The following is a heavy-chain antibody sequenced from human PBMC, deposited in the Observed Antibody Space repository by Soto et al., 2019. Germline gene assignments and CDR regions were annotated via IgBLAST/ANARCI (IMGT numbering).Heavy chain of an antibody. J-gene: IGHJ4*02. V-gene: IGHV4-39*01. CDR1: RISVSTSDYY. CDR2: IYYSGST. D-gene: IGHD2-15*01. Sequence: PSETLSLTCTFSRISVSTSDYYWGWVRQPPGKGLDWIGNIYYSGSTFYNPSLRSRVTLSVDTSKNQFSLRLNSVTAADTAVYFCAGFVVPASRNSDFDYWGQGTLVTVSS. CDR3: AGFVVPASRNSDFDY.